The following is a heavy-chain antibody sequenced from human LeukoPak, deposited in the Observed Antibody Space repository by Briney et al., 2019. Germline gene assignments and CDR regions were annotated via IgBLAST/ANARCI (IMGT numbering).Heavy chain of an antibody. CDR2: MSYDGSNK. J-gene: IGHJ4*02. V-gene: IGHV3-30-3*01. Sequence: GRSPRLSCAASGFTFRNYVMHWVRQAPGKGLEWVAAMSYDGSNKYYADSVKGRFTISKDNSNNTLYLQMNSLRAEDTAVYYCARDHPEFDYWGQGTLVTVSS. CDR1: GFTFRNYV. CDR3: ARDHPEFDY.